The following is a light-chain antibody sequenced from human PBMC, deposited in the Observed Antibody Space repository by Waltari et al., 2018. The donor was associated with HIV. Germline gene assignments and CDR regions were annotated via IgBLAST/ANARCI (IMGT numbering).Light chain of an antibody. J-gene: IGLJ2*01. V-gene: IGLV1-44*01. CDR1: SSNSGSNA. CDR3: ASWDDSLKVVV. Sequence: QSVLSPPPSAFGSPGQRLTISCSGSSSNSGSNAVSWYQHLPGTAPTLLIFGNDQRPSGVPARFSGSKSGTSASLAISGLRSEDEGEYYCASWDDSLKVVVFGGGTKLTV. CDR2: GND.